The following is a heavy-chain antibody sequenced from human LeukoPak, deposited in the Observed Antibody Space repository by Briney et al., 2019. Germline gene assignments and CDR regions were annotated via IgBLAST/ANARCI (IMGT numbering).Heavy chain of an antibody. J-gene: IGHJ5*02. V-gene: IGHV3-30-3*01. CDR2: ISHDGSEK. D-gene: IGHD2-2*01. Sequence: GGSLRLSCAASGFTFSNYAMHWVRQAPGKGLEWVAVISHDGSEKYYADSVKGRFTISRDNSKNTLYLQMNSLRAEDTAVYYCANSDIVVVPAAGDNWFDPWGQGTLVTVSS. CDR3: ANSDIVVVPAAGDNWFDP. CDR1: GFTFSNYA.